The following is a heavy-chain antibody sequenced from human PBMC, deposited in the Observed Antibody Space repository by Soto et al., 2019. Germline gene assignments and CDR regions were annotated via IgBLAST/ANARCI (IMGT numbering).Heavy chain of an antibody. V-gene: IGHV1-3*01. D-gene: IGHD6-13*01. J-gene: IGHJ3*02. CDR1: GYTFTSYA. CDR2: INAGNGNT. Sequence: ASVKVSCKASGYTFTSYAMHWVRQAPGQRLEWMGWINAGNGNTKYSQKFQGRVTITRDTSASTAYMELSSLRSEDTAVYYCATGERYSSSWYVAGAFDIWGQGTMVTVSS. CDR3: ATGERYSSSWYVAGAFDI.